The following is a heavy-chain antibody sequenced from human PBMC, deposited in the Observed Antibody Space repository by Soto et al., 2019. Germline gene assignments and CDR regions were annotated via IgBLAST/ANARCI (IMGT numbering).Heavy chain of an antibody. V-gene: IGHV4-59*13. J-gene: IGHJ3*02. D-gene: IGHD3-9*01. CDR3: ARGVRYFDWSPDAFDI. CDR1: GGPFSSYN. CDR2: IYYSGGT. Sequence: QVQLQESAPELVNPSEPLSLTSTVSGGPFSSYNGSWFRKPPGRGLGWIGYIYYSGGTNSNPSLKSRVTISVDTSKNQFSLKLSSVTAADTAVYYCARGVRYFDWSPDAFDIWGQGTMVTVSS.